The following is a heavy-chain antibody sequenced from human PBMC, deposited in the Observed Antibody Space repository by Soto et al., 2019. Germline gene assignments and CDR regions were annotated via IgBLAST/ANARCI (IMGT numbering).Heavy chain of an antibody. J-gene: IGHJ4*02. CDR3: AKERSSGSWRGHLHY. D-gene: IGHD3-22*01. Sequence: QVQLMESGGGVVQPGTSLRLSCAASGFTFSTYAMHWVRQAPDKGLEWVAVISYDGRDEYFADSVRGRFTISRDNSKNTLFLQMSSLRPEDTAVYYCAKERSSGSWRGHLHYWGQGTLVTVSS. CDR2: ISYDGRDE. V-gene: IGHV3-30*04. CDR1: GFTFSTYA.